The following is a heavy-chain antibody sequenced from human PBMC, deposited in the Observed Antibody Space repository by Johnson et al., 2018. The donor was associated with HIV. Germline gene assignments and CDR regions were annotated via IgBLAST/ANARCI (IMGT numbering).Heavy chain of an antibody. Sequence: QVQLVESGGGVVQPGRSLRVSCAVSGFTFSSYGMHWVRQAPAKGLEWVAVISYDGSNKYYADSVKGRFTISRDNSKNTLYLQMNSLRVEDTAVYYCARAGVGAVAFDIWGQGTMVTVSS. J-gene: IGHJ3*02. V-gene: IGHV3-30*03. D-gene: IGHD1-26*01. CDR2: ISYDGSNK. CDR3: ARAGVGAVAFDI. CDR1: GFTFSSYG.